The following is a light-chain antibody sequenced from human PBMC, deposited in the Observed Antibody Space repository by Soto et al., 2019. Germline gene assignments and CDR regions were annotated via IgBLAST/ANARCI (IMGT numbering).Light chain of an antibody. J-gene: IGKJ1*01. CDR1: QSLSDT. CDR2: GAS. Sequence: EIVMTQSPATLSVSPGERATLSCRASQSLSDTLAWYQQKPGQAPRLLIYGASTRATGIPARFTGSGSGTEFTLTISSLQSEDIAFYYCQQYRSWPRTFGQGTKVEIK. V-gene: IGKV3-15*01. CDR3: QQYRSWPRT.